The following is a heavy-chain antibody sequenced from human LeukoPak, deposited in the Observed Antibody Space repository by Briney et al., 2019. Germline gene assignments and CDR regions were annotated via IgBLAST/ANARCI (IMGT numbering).Heavy chain of an antibody. V-gene: IGHV3-21*01. Sequence: TGGSLRRSCAASGFTFSSYSMNWVRQAPGKGLEWVSSISSSSSYIYYADSVKGRFTISRGNAKNSLYLQMNSLRAEDTAVYYCARDVVVTAILFQHWGQGTLVTVSS. J-gene: IGHJ1*01. CDR1: GFTFSSYS. CDR3: ARDVVVTAILFQH. CDR2: ISSSSSYI. D-gene: IGHD2-21*02.